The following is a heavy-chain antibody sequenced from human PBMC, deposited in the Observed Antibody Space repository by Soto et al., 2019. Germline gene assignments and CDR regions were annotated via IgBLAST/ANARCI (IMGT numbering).Heavy chain of an antibody. V-gene: IGHV1-24*01. CDR2: FDPEDGET. Sequence: GASVKVSCKVSGYTLTELSMHWVRQAPGKGLEWMGGFDPEDGETIYAQKFQGRVTMTEDTSTDTAYMELRSLRSDDTAVYYCARDRDIVVVVAATGGWFDPWGQGTLVTVSS. D-gene: IGHD2-15*01. CDR3: ARDRDIVVVVAATGGWFDP. CDR1: GYTLTELS. J-gene: IGHJ5*02.